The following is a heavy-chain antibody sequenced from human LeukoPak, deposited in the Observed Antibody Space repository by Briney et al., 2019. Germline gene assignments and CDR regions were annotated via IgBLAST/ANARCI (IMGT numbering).Heavy chain of an antibody. CDR2: IYYRGST. D-gene: IGHD3-22*01. CDR1: GGSISSYY. Sequence: SETLSLTCTVSGGSISSYYWSWIRPPPGKGLESIGYIYYRGSTSYNPSLKSRVTISVDTSKNQFSLKLSSVTAADTAVYFCARVPYYYDSSGAFDVWGLGTMVTVSS. J-gene: IGHJ3*01. V-gene: IGHV4-59*01. CDR3: ARVPYYYDSSGAFDV.